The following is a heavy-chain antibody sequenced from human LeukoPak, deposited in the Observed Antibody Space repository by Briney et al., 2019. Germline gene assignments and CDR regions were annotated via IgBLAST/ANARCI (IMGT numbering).Heavy chain of an antibody. V-gene: IGHV1-69*05. D-gene: IGHD5-18*01. CDR3: ARDVQIGYSYGSGHKYYYYMDV. J-gene: IGHJ6*03. CDR1: GGTFSSYA. Sequence: SVKVSCKASGGTFSSYAISWVRQAPGQGLEWMGGIIPIFGTANYAQKFQGRVTITTDESTSTAYMELSSLRSEDTAVYYCARDVQIGYSYGSGHKYYYYMDVWGKGTTVTVSS. CDR2: IIPIFGTA.